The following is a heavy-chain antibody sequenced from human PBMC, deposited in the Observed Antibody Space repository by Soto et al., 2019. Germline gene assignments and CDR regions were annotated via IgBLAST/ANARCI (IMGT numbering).Heavy chain of an antibody. CDR3: ARENGGGDRFQH. D-gene: IGHD2-21*02. CDR2: IIPIFGTA. Sequence: QVQLVQSGAEVKKPGSSVKVSCKASGGTFSSYAISWVRQAPGQGLGWMGGIIPIFGTANYAQKSQGRVTITADESTSIAYMELSSLRSEDTAVYYGARENGGGDRFQHWGQGTLVTVSS. V-gene: IGHV1-69*12. J-gene: IGHJ1*01. CDR1: GGTFSSYA.